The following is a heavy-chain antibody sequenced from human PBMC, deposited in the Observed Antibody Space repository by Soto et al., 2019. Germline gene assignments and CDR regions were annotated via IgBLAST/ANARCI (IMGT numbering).Heavy chain of an antibody. CDR2: INPNSGGT. V-gene: IGHV1-2*04. D-gene: IGHD5-18*01. Sequence: ASVKVSCKASGYTFTGYYMHWVRQAPGQGLEWMGWINPNSGGTNYAQKFQGWVTMTRDTSISTAYMELSRLRSDDTAVYYCARVPFRGYSYRQFGPWFDPWGQGTLVTVSS. CDR1: GYTFTGYY. J-gene: IGHJ5*02. CDR3: ARVPFRGYSYRQFGPWFDP.